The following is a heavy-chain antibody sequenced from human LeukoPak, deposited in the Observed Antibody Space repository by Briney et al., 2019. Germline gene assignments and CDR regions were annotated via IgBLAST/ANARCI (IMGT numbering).Heavy chain of an antibody. Sequence: ASVKVSCKASGYTFTSYYMHWVRQAPGQGLEWMGIINPSGGSTSYAQKFQGRVTMTRDTSTSTVYMELSSLRSEDTAVYYCAREVTMVRGVFRPDAFDIWGQGTMVTVSS. CDR2: INPSGGST. D-gene: IGHD3-10*01. CDR3: AREVTMVRGVFRPDAFDI. CDR1: GYTFTSYY. V-gene: IGHV1-46*01. J-gene: IGHJ3*02.